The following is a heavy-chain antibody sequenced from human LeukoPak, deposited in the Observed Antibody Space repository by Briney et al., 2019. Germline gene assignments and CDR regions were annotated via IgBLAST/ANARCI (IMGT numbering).Heavy chain of an antibody. J-gene: IGHJ4*02. CDR3: AKLEMATIF. CDR2: IGGSGTST. V-gene: IGHV3-23*01. Sequence: GGSLRLSCAAPGFTSRSNAMHWARQAQGRGLEWVSVIGGSGTSTYYADSVKGRFTISRDNSKNTLQLQMNSLRVEDTAVYYCAKLEMATIFWGQGTLVTVSS. CDR1: GFTSRSNA. D-gene: IGHD5-24*01.